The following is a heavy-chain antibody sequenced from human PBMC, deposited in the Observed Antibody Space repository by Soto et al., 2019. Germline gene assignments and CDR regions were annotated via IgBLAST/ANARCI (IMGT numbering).Heavy chain of an antibody. CDR1: GGTFSSYA. CDR2: IIPIFGTA. J-gene: IGHJ3*02. CDR3: AREGLAYCGGDCYTHDAFDI. Sequence: SVKVSCKASGGTFSSYAISWVRQAPGQGLEWLGGIIPIFGTANYAQKFQGRVTITADESTSTAYMELSSLRSEDTAVYYCAREGLAYCGGDCYTHDAFDIWGPGTMVTVSS. V-gene: IGHV1-69*13. D-gene: IGHD2-21*02.